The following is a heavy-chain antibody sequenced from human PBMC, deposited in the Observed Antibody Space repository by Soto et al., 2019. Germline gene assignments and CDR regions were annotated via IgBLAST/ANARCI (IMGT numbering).Heavy chain of an antibody. J-gene: IGHJ4*02. CDR2: IHNSGST. CDR1: VVSISSSAYY. V-gene: IGHV4-39*01. Sequence: SETLSLTCTLSVVSISSSAYYCGWIRQSPGRGLEWIGIIHNSGSTYYNSSLKSRVTISVDTSNNHFSLRLSSMTAADTAVYFCARQGVNRLSFEFWGQGSLVIVSS. D-gene: IGHD3-16*01. CDR3: ARQGVNRLSFEF.